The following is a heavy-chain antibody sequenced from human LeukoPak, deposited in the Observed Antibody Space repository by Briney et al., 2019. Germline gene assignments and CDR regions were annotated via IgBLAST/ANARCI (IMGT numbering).Heavy chain of an antibody. CDR3: ARDRRIAAAGTLSY. CDR1: GYTFTSYG. CDR2: MNPNSGNT. J-gene: IGHJ4*02. Sequence: ASVKVSCKASGYTFTSYGINWLRQATGQGLEWMGWMNPNSGNTGYAQKFQGRVTMTRNTSISTAYMELSSLRFEDTAVYYCARDRRIAAAGTLSYWGQGTLVTVSS. V-gene: IGHV1-8*01. D-gene: IGHD6-13*01.